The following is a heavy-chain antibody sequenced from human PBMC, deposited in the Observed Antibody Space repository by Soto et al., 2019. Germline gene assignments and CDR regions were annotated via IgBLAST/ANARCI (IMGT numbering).Heavy chain of an antibody. D-gene: IGHD3-9*01. Sequence: SETLSLTCTVSGGSISSGGYYWSWIRQHPGKGLEWIGYIYYSGSTNYNPSLESRVTISLDRSKNQFSLKMTSVTAADTAVYYCAKWSGYPNGFGPWGQGLLVTVSS. J-gene: IGHJ5*02. CDR2: IYYSGST. CDR1: GGSISSGGYY. V-gene: IGHV4-61*08. CDR3: AKWSGYPNGFGP.